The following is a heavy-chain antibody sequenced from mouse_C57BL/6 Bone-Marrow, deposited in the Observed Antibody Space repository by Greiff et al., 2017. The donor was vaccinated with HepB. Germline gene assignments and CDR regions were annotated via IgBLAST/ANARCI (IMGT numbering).Heavy chain of an antibody. J-gene: IGHJ3*01. D-gene: IGHD1-1*01. V-gene: IGHV1-58*01. CDR1: GYTFTSYG. CDR2: IYIGNGYT. Sequence: DVKLQESGAELVRPGSSVKMSCKTSGYTFTSYGINWVKQRPGQGLEWIGYIYIGNGYTEYNEKFKGKATLTSDTSSSTAYMQLSSLTSEDSAIYFCARKDYYYGSSGFAYWGQGTLVTVSA. CDR3: ARKDYYYGSSGFAY.